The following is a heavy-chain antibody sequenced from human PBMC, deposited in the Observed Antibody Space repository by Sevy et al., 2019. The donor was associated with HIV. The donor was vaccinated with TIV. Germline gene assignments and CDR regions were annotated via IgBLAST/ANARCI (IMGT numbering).Heavy chain of an antibody. Sequence: GGSLRLSCTGSGFSFSYYGIHWVRQAPGKGLDWVALISHDGINEYYADSVKGRFTISRDNSWNTVYLEMNSLRNEDTAIYFCANAYSGSYSHSYLYALDVWGQGTTVTVSS. CDR3: ANAYSGSYSHSYLYALDV. D-gene: IGHD1-26*01. CDR1: GFSFSYYG. J-gene: IGHJ6*02. CDR2: ISHDGINE. V-gene: IGHV3-30*18.